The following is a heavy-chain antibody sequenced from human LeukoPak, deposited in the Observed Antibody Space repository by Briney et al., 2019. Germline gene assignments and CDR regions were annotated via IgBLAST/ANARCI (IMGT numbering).Heavy chain of an antibody. CDR3: ARGEDGTGDYRPTYFDS. Sequence: PSETLSLTCAVYGGSFSDYFWNWIRQPPGKGLERIGEINHGGGTRYNPSLKSRATISVDTSKKQFSLNLTSVTAADTAVYYCARGEDGTGDYRPTYFDSWGQGTLVTVSS. J-gene: IGHJ4*02. CDR1: GGSFSDYF. CDR2: INHGGGT. D-gene: IGHD4-17*01. V-gene: IGHV4-34*01.